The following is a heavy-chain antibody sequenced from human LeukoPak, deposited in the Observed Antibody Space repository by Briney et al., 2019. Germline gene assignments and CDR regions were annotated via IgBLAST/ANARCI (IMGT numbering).Heavy chain of an antibody. Sequence: SETLSLTCTVSGGSISSYYWSWIRQPPGKGLEWIGYIFYSGSTNYNPSLKGRVTISIDTSKNQFSLKLSSVTAADTAVYYCARDARPYYYYGMDVWGKGTTVTVSS. CDR2: IFYSGST. CDR3: ARDARPYYYYGMDV. D-gene: IGHD6-6*01. CDR1: GGSISSYY. V-gene: IGHV4-59*01. J-gene: IGHJ6*04.